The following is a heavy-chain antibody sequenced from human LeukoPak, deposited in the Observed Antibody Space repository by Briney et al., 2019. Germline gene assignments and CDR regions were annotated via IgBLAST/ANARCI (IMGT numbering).Heavy chain of an antibody. J-gene: IGHJ4*02. V-gene: IGHV3-73*01. Sequence: GGCLRLSCAASGFTFSGSALHWVRQASGKGVEWVGRIRSTANGYATAYAASVKGRFTISRDDSKNTAYLQMDSLKTEDTAVYYCTGNYYGSGSYADFDHWGQGTLVTVSS. CDR2: IRSTANGYAT. D-gene: IGHD3-10*01. CDR1: GFTFSGSA. CDR3: TGNYYGSGSYADFDH.